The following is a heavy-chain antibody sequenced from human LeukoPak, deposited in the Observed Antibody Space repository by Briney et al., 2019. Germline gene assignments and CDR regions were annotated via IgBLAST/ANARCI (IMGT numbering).Heavy chain of an antibody. CDR3: ARGGARRCFDY. D-gene: IGHD3-10*01. J-gene: IGHJ4*02. V-gene: IGHV3-7*01. CDR1: GGSINSYY. Sequence: ETLSLTCTVSGGSINSYYWSWVRQAPGKGLEWVANIKQDGSEKYYVDSVKGRFTISRDNAKNSLYLQMNSLRAEDTAVYYCARGGARRCFDYWGQGTLVTVSS. CDR2: IKQDGSEK.